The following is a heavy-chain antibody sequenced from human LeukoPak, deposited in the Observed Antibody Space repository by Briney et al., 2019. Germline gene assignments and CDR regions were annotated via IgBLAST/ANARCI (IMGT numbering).Heavy chain of an antibody. V-gene: IGHV3-15*01. Sequence: GGSLRLSCAASGFTFSNAWMSWVRQAPGKGLEWVGRIKSETDGGTTDYAAPVKGRFTISRDDSKNTLYLQMNSLKTEDTAVYYCTTLYYDILTGYYISDDYWGQGTLVTVSS. CDR2: IKSETDGGTT. J-gene: IGHJ4*02. D-gene: IGHD3-9*01. CDR1: GFTFSNAW. CDR3: TTLYYDILTGYYISDDY.